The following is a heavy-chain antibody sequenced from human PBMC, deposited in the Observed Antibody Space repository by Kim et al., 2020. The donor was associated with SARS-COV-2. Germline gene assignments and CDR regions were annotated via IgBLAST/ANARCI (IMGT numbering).Heavy chain of an antibody. D-gene: IGHD3-22*01. CDR2: ISGSGGST. Sequence: GGSLRLSCAASGFTFSSYAMSWVRQAPGKGLEWVSAISGSGGSTYYADSVKGRFTISRDNSKNTLYLQMNSLRAEDTAVYYCAKVQGSSSGYYADAFDIWGQGTMVTVSS. CDR3: AKVQGSSSGYYADAFDI. J-gene: IGHJ3*02. CDR1: GFTFSSYA. V-gene: IGHV3-23*01.